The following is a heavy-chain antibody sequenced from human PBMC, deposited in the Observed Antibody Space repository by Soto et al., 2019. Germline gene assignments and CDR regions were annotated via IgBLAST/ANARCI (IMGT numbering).Heavy chain of an antibody. D-gene: IGHD3-16*02. J-gene: IGHJ5*02. Sequence: LEESGGGLVEPGGSLRLTCVGSGVDFRGSYMNWIRQAPGKGLEWISYISDTGRTIHYADSVKGRFVISRDNSRDSLYLQMNDLRADDTAIYYCAGFKEGKIVGLRWLDLWGQGTRVTVSS. V-gene: IGHV3-11*01. CDR1: GVDFRGSY. CDR2: ISDTGRTI. CDR3: AGFKEGKIVGLRWLDL.